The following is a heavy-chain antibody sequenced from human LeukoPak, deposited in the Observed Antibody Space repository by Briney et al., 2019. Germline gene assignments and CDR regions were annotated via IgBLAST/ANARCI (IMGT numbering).Heavy chain of an antibody. V-gene: IGHV3-30*04. CDR3: AREETSSWYLDWLDP. Sequence: GGSLRLSCAASGFTFSSYAMHWVRQAPGKGLEWVAVISYDGSNKYYADSVKGRFTISRDNSKNTLYLQMNSLRAEDTAVYYCAREETSSWYLDWLDPWGQGTLVTVSS. J-gene: IGHJ5*02. D-gene: IGHD6-13*01. CDR1: GFTFSSYA. CDR2: ISYDGSNK.